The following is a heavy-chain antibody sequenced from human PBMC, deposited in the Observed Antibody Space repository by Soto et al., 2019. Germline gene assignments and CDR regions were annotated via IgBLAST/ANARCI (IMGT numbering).Heavy chain of an antibody. J-gene: IGHJ4*02. Sequence: GGSLRLSCDASGFTFRNYAMNWVRQAPGKGLDWVSAISGSGGSTYYADSVKGRFTISRDNSKNTLYLQMSSLRAEDTAVYYCAKGPLGSGSRYDLDYWGQGTLVTVS. CDR1: GFTFRNYA. V-gene: IGHV3-23*01. CDR3: AKGPLGSGSRYDLDY. D-gene: IGHD2-15*01. CDR2: ISGSGGST.